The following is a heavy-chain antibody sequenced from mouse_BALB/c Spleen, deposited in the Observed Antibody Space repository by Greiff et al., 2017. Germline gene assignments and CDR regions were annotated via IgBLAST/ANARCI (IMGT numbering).Heavy chain of an antibody. CDR2: IYHGNSDT. CDR3: TRWGGVGYAMDY. V-gene: IGHV1-5*01. D-gene: IGHD1-1*02. J-gene: IGHJ4*01. Sequence: EVQLQQSGTVLARPGASVKMSCKASGYTFTSYWMHWVKQRPGQGLEWIGAIYHGNSDTSYNQKFKGKAKLTAVTSTSTAYMELSSLTNEDSAVYYCTRWGGVGYAMDYWGQGTSVTVSS. CDR1: GYTFTSYW.